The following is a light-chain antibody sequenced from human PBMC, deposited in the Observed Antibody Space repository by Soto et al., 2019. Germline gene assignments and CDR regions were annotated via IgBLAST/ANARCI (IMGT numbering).Light chain of an antibody. V-gene: IGKV1-39*01. J-gene: IGKJ4*01. CDR3: QQSYSTPLT. CDR1: QNISSY. Sequence: ASVKAKDSLTFRASQNISSYLNWYQQKPGKAPNLLIYATSNLQSGVPSRFSGSGSGTDFTLTISSLQPEDFASYYCQQSYSTPLTFGGGTKVDIK. CDR2: ATS.